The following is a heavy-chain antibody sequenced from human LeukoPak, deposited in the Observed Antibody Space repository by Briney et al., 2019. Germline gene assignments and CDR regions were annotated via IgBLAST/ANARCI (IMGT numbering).Heavy chain of an antibody. Sequence: GGSLRLSCAASGFTFNSYGMHWVRQAPGKGPEWVAFIRFDGSYKDYADSVKGRFTISRDNSKNTLYLQMNSLRAEDTAVYYCAKQGVRWLQLVEIDYWGQGTLVTVSS. J-gene: IGHJ4*02. CDR2: IRFDGSYK. V-gene: IGHV3-30*02. CDR3: AKQGVRWLQLVEIDY. D-gene: IGHD5-24*01. CDR1: GFTFNSYG.